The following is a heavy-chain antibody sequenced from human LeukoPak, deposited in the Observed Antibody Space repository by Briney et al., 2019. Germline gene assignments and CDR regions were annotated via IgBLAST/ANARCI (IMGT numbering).Heavy chain of an antibody. Sequence: SETLCLTCTVSGGSISSYYWSWIRQPPGKGLEWIGYIYYSGSTNYNPSLKSRVTISVDTSKNQFSLKLSSVTAADTAVYYCAIYRIAAATNWFDPWGQGTLVTVSS. CDR3: AIYRIAAATNWFDP. CDR1: GGSISSYY. D-gene: IGHD6-13*01. V-gene: IGHV4-59*08. CDR2: IYYSGST. J-gene: IGHJ5*02.